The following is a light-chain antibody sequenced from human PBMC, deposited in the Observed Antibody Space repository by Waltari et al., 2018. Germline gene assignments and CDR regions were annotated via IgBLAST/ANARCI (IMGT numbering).Light chain of an antibody. Sequence: QSALTQPASVSGSPGQSITISCTGTSSDVGGYNYVSWYQQHPGKAPKFMIYDVSQRPSGVSNRFSRSKSGNTASLTISGLQAEDEADYYCSSYTSNNIWVFGGGTKLTVL. CDR2: DVS. J-gene: IGLJ3*02. CDR1: SSDVGGYNY. V-gene: IGLV2-14*01. CDR3: SSYTSNNIWV.